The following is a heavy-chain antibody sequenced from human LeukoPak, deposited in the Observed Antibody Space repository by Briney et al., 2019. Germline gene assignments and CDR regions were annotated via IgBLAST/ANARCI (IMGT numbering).Heavy chain of an antibody. Sequence: ETLSLTCTVSGGSISSGGYYWSWIRQPPGKGLEWVANIKQDGSEKYYMDSVKGRFTISRDNAKNSLFLQMNSLRVEDTAVYYCASHEGSNLYAGVYFQHWGQGTLVTVSS. J-gene: IGHJ1*01. CDR1: GGSISSGGYY. CDR2: IKQDGSEK. CDR3: ASHEGSNLYAGVYFQH. D-gene: IGHD6-13*01. V-gene: IGHV3-7*01.